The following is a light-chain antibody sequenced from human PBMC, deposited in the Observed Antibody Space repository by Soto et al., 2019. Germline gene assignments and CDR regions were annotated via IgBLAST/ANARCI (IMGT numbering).Light chain of an antibody. CDR1: ESVNDY. Sequence: DIKMTQSPSTLSASVGDRVTVTCRASESVNDYLAWYQQKPGEAPNLLIYRASRLERGVPSSFSGSGSGTEFTLTISSLQPDDFATYYCQQYHTYPWTFGQGTKVEIK. J-gene: IGKJ1*01. CDR3: QQYHTYPWT. CDR2: RAS. V-gene: IGKV1-5*03.